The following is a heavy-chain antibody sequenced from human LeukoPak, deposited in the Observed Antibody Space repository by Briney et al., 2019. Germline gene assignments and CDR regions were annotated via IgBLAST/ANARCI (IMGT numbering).Heavy chain of an antibody. CDR2: IRNDGSDK. CDR3: AREGGRAAAGRFDY. V-gene: IGHV3-30*02. CDR1: GIDLRSSG. J-gene: IGHJ4*02. D-gene: IGHD6-13*01. Sequence: PGGSLRLSCAASGIDLRSSGMHWVRQAPGKGLEWVTFIRNDGSDKSYAASVKGRFTISRDNSKNTVYLHMNSLRADDTALYYCAREGGRAAAGRFDYWGQGTLVTVSS.